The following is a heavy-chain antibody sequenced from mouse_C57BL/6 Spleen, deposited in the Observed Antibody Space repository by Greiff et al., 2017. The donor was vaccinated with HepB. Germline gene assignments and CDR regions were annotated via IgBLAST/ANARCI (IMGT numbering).Heavy chain of an antibody. V-gene: IGHV5-6*01. J-gene: IGHJ4*01. D-gene: IGHD2-4*01. CDR3: ARQGLRRDYAMDY. Sequence: EVQVVESGGDLVKPGGSLKLSCAASGFTFSSYGMSWVRQTPDKSLAWVATISSGGSYTEYPDSVKGRCTISRDNSKNTLYLQMSRLKSEDTAMYYCARQGLRRDYAMDYWGQGTSVTVSS. CDR2: ISSGGSYT. CDR1: GFTFSSYG.